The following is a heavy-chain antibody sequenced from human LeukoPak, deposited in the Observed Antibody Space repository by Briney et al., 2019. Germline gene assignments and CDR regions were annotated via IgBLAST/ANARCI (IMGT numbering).Heavy chain of an antibody. CDR3: ARHQGVVDL. V-gene: IGHV4-30-2*01. CDR2: IFHSGST. Sequence: SETLSLTCAVSGGSISSAGYSWGWIRQPPGKGLEWIGYIFHSGSTYYNPSLKSRVTISLDTSKNQFSLKLNSVTAADTAIYYCARHQGVVDLWGRGTLVTVSS. CDR1: GGSISSAGYS. J-gene: IGHJ2*01. D-gene: IGHD3-3*01.